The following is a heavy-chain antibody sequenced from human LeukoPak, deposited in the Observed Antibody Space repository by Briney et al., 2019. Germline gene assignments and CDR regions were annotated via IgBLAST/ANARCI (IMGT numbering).Heavy chain of an antibody. J-gene: IGHJ4*02. CDR2: ISHDGGYQ. V-gene: IGHV3-30-3*01. CDR1: GFTFSSHA. CDR3: AWELTKRYDS. D-gene: IGHD5-24*01. Sequence: RRSLRLSCAASGFTFSSHAMHWVRQAPGEGLKWVAVISHDGGYQDYADSVKGRFTISRDNPRNTLYLQMNSLRSEDTAVYYCAWELTKRYDSWGQGTLVTVSS.